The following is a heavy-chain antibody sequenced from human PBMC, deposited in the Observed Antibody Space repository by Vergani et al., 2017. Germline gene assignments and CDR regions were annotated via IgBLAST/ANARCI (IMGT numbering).Heavy chain of an antibody. Sequence: QVQLQESGPGLVKPSQTLSLTCTVSGGSISSGDYYWSWIRQPPGKGLEWIGYIYYSGSTNYNPSLKSRVTISVDTSKNQFSLKLSSVTAADTAVYYCARVTSGWYPYNWFDPWGQGTLVTVSS. V-gene: IGHV4-30-4*08. D-gene: IGHD6-19*01. CDR2: IYYSGST. CDR3: ARVTSGWYPYNWFDP. CDR1: GGSISSGDYY. J-gene: IGHJ5*02.